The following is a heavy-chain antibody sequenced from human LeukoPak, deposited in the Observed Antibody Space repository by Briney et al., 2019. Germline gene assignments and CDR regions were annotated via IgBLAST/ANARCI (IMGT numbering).Heavy chain of an antibody. V-gene: IGHV4-39*01. Sequence: SETLSLTCTVSGGSISSSSYYWGWIRQPPGKGLEWIGSIYYSGSTYYNPSLKSRVTISVDTSKNEFSLKLSSVIATDTAMYYCARHWMAVAPYWYFDLWGHGTLVTVSS. CDR1: GGSISSSSYY. CDR2: IYYSGST. CDR3: ARHWMAVAPYWYFDL. D-gene: IGHD6-19*01. J-gene: IGHJ2*01.